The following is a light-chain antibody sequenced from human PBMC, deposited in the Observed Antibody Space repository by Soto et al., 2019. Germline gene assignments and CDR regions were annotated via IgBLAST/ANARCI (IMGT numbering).Light chain of an antibody. CDR1: QSVSID. V-gene: IGKV3-20*01. J-gene: IGKJ1*01. CDR3: QQYGSSGT. Sequence: EIVMTQSPSTLSVSPGERATLSCRASQSVSIDLAWYQQTPGQAPRLLIYGASNRATGIPDRFSGSGSGTDFTLTISILEHEYFAVYYCQQYGSSGTFGQGTKVDIK. CDR2: GAS.